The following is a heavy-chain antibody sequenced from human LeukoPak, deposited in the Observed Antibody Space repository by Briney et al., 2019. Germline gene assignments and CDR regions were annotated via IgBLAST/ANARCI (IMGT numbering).Heavy chain of an antibody. CDR2: FYNSGRS. D-gene: IGHD3-16*01. CDR1: DDSISDYY. CDR3: TRGAGWLIDY. V-gene: IGHV4-59*01. J-gene: IGHJ4*02. Sequence: PSETLSLTCTVSDDSISDYYRGWIRQPPGKGLEWIGYFYNSGRSTYNPSLKSRVTISADTSKNHFSLKLNSVTTADTALYYCTRGAGWLIDYWGQGTLVTVSS.